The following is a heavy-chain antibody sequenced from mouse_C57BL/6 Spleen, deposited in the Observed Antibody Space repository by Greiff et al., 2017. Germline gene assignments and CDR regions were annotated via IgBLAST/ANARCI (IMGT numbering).Heavy chain of an antibody. D-gene: IGHD1-1*01. V-gene: IGHV7-3*01. CDR1: GFTFTDYY. CDR2: IRNKANGYTT. J-gene: IGHJ2*01. CDR3: ARWNLRYLFDY. Sequence: EVKLVESGGGLVQPGGSLSLSCAASGFTFTDYYMSWVRQPPGKALEWLGFIRNKANGYTTEYSASVKGRFTISRDNSQSILYLQMNALRAEDSATYYCARWNLRYLFDYWGQGTTLTVSS.